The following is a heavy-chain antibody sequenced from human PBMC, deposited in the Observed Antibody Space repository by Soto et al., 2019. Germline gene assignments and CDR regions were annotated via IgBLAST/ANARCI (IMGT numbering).Heavy chain of an antibody. D-gene: IGHD1-26*01. J-gene: IGHJ2*01. V-gene: IGHV4-4*07. CDR1: GGSISSYY. Sequence: SETLSLTCTVSGGSISSYYWSWSRQHAGRRLEWSGPTYTSGSTTYNASLKSRVTTSEDTSKPQFSLKLSSVTAVDTAVYYCARLTAWGFDLWGRGTLVTVST. CDR3: ARLTAWGFDL. CDR2: TYTSGST.